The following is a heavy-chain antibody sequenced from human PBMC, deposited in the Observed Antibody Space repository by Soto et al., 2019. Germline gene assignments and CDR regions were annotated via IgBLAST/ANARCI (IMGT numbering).Heavy chain of an antibody. Sequence: KTSETLSLTCTVSGGSISSYYWSWIRQPPGKGLEWIGYIYYSGSTNYNPSLKSRVTISVDTSKNQFSLKLSSVTAADTAVYYCARSGNPPPFDYWGQGTLVTVSS. J-gene: IGHJ4*02. CDR1: GGSISSYY. D-gene: IGHD3-10*01. V-gene: IGHV4-59*01. CDR2: IYYSGST. CDR3: ARSGNPPPFDY.